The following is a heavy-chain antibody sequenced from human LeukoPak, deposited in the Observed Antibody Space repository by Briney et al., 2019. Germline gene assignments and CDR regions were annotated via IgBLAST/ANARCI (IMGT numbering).Heavy chain of an antibody. CDR3: AKDHLAGYSYGGYYFDY. V-gene: IGHV3-30*18. CDR1: GFTFSNYG. Sequence: PGGSLRLSCAASGFTFSNYGTHWVRQAPGKGLEWVAVISYDGSNKNYVDSVKGRFTISRDNSKNTLYLQMSSLRGEDTAVYYCAKDHLAGYSYGGYYFDYWGQGTLVTVSS. J-gene: IGHJ4*02. D-gene: IGHD5-18*01. CDR2: ISYDGSNK.